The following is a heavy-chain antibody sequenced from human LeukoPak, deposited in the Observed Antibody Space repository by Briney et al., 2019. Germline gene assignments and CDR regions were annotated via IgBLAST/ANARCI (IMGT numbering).Heavy chain of an antibody. CDR3: AKDWGSSGWYNYFDP. CDR2: ISYHGSAK. CDR1: GFTISSHG. D-gene: IGHD6-19*01. V-gene: IGHV3-30*18. J-gene: IGHJ5*02. Sequence: PGGSLRLSCVVSGFTISSHGMHWVRQAPGKGLEWVAMISYHGSAKYYGDPVQGRFTISRDISENTLYLQMDSLRPEDTAIYYCAKDWGSSGWYNYFDPWGQGTLVTVSS.